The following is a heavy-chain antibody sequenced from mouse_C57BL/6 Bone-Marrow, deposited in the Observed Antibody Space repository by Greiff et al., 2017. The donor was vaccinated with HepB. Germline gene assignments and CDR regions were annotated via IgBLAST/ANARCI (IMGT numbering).Heavy chain of an antibody. D-gene: IGHD6-1*01. CDR1: GYTFTEYT. CDR2: FYPGSGSI. CDR3: ARHEAQLAPPNYFDY. V-gene: IGHV1-62-2*01. Sequence: QVQLQQSGAELVKPGASVKLSCKASGYTFTEYTIHWVKQRSGQGLEWIGWFYPGSGSIKYNEKFKDKATLTADKSSSTVYMELSRLTSENSAVYCCARHEAQLAPPNYFDYWGQGTTLTVSS. J-gene: IGHJ2*01.